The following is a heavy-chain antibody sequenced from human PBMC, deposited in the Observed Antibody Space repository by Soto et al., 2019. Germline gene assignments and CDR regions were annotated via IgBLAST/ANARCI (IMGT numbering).Heavy chain of an antibody. Sequence: WETLSLTCTVSGGSVSTSTYYWSWIRQPPGKGLEWIGYIYYSGSTNYNPSLKSRLTISVDTSKNQFSLKLTSVTAADTAVYYCARGLVRGVHYYYYGLDVWGQGTTVTVSS. CDR1: GGSVSTSTYY. D-gene: IGHD3-10*01. V-gene: IGHV4-61*01. J-gene: IGHJ6*02. CDR3: ARGLVRGVHYYYYGLDV. CDR2: IYYSGST.